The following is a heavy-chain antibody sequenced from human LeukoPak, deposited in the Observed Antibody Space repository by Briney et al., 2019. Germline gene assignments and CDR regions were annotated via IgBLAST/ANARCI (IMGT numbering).Heavy chain of an antibody. CDR2: ISAYSGNT. D-gene: IGHD6-19*01. Sequence: ASVKVSCKASGYTLTTYGLSWVRQAPGEGLEWMGWISAYSGNTNYAQKFQGRVTMTTATSTSTAYMELWSLTPDDTALYYCARDLHSRGWYWFDTWGQGTLVTVSS. CDR3: ARDLHSRGWYWFDT. V-gene: IGHV1-18*01. J-gene: IGHJ5*02. CDR1: GYTLTTYG.